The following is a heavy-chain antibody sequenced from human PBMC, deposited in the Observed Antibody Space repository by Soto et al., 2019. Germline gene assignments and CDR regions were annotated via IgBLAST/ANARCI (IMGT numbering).Heavy chain of an antibody. CDR3: ARDSYYELWSGYYTGGTDDDYMDV. CDR1: GFTCSSYS. CDR2: ISSSSRYI. D-gene: IGHD3-3*01. Sequence: EVQLVESGGGLVKPGGSLRLSCAASGFTCSSYSMNWVRQAPGKGLEWVSSISSSSRYIYYADSVKGPFTISSDNAQNSLYLQINRMRADDTAVYYCARDSYYELWSGYYTGGTDDDYMDVCCKVTTFTVAS. J-gene: IGHJ6*03. V-gene: IGHV3-21*01.